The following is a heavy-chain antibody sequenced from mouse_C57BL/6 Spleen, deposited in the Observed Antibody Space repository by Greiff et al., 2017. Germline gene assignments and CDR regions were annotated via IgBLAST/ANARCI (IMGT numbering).Heavy chain of an antibody. V-gene: IGHV1-19*01. CDR2: INPYNGGT. CDR1: GYTFTDYY. Sequence: VQLQQSGPVLVKPGASVKMSCKASGYTFTDYYMNWVKQSHGKSLEWIGVINPYNGGTSYNQKFKGKATLTVDKSSSTAYMELNSLTSEDSAVYCCARETNYFDDWGQGTTLTVSS. J-gene: IGHJ2*01. CDR3: ARETNYFDD.